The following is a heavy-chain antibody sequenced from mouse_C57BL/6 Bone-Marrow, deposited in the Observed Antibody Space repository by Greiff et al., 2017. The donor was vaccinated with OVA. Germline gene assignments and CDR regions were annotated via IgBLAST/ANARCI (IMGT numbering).Heavy chain of an antibody. J-gene: IGHJ2*01. D-gene: IGHD1-1*01. Sequence: QVQLQQPGAELVKPGASVKVSCKASGYTFTSYWQHWVKQRPGQGLAWIGRIHPSDSDTNYNQKFKGKATLTVDKSSRTAYMQLSSLTSEDAAVYYCAIDGYYYGSSYYFDYWGQGTTLTVSS. V-gene: IGHV1-74*01. CDR1: GYTFTSYW. CDR3: AIDGYYYGSSYYFDY. CDR2: IHPSDSDT.